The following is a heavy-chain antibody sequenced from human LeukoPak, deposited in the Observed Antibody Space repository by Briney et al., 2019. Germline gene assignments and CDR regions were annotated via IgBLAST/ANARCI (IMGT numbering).Heavy chain of an antibody. CDR2: IYSGGST. J-gene: IGHJ4*02. Sequence: GGSLRLSCAASGFTVSSNYMSWVRQAPGKGLEWVSVIYSGGSTYYADSVKGRFTISRDNSKNTLYLQMNSLRAEDTAVYYCARASAGIGASGSYNYWGQGTLVTVSS. CDR1: GFTVSSNY. V-gene: IGHV3-66*01. CDR3: ARASAGIGASGSYNY. D-gene: IGHD1-26*01.